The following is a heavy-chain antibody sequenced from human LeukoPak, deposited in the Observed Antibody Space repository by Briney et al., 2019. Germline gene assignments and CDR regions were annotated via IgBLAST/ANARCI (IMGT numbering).Heavy chain of an antibody. Sequence: ASVKVSCKASGYTFTTFAMNWVRQAPGQGLEWIGWINTNTGNPTYAQAFTGRFVFSLDTSVNTAYLQVSSLKAEDTAVYYCARVNVVACVGGSYYYHGMDVWGQGTTVTVSS. CDR2: INTNTGNP. CDR3: ARVNVVACVGGSYYYHGMDV. J-gene: IGHJ6*02. V-gene: IGHV7-4-1*02. CDR1: GYTFTTFA. D-gene: IGHD3-3*02.